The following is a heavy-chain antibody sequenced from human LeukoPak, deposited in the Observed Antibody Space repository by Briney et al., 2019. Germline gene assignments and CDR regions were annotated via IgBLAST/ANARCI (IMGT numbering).Heavy chain of an antibody. V-gene: IGHV3-23*01. Sequence: GESLRLSCVASGFIFSNYAMSWVRQAPGKGLEWVSAISGSGGSTYYADSVKGRFTISRDNSKNTLYLQMNSLRAEDTAVYYCAKEIGATDQDYWGQGTLVTVSS. CDR2: ISGSGGST. CDR1: GFIFSNYA. D-gene: IGHD4-11*01. CDR3: AKEIGATDQDY. J-gene: IGHJ4*02.